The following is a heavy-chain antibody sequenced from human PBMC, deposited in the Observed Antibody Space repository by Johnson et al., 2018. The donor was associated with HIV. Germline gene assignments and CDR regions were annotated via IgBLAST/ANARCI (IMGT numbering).Heavy chain of an antibody. V-gene: IGHV3-66*01. CDR3: ASKSLGIRAFDI. D-gene: IGHD7-27*01. Sequence: MLLVESGGGLVQPGGSLRLSCAASGFTVSSNYMSWVRQAPGKGLEWVSVISSGGSTYYADPVKGRFTISRDNAKNTLYLQMNSLRAEDTAVYYCASKSLGIRAFDIWGQGTMVTVSS. J-gene: IGHJ3*02. CDR2: ISSGGST. CDR1: GFTVSSNY.